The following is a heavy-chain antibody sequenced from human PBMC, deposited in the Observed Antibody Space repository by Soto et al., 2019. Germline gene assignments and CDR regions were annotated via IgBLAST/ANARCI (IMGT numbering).Heavy chain of an antibody. J-gene: IGHJ4*02. CDR3: ARHCTGSSCYGLFF. D-gene: IGHD1-1*01. CDR2: AYYSGNT. V-gene: IGHV4-39*01. CDR1: GDSISSSDYY. Sequence: QLQESGPGLVKPSETLSLTCRVSGDSISSSDYYWGWIRQSPGAGLEWIGSAYYSGNTYYNPSLSGRVTISVDTSKNSFSVKLRSVTASDTAVYYCARHCTGSSCYGLFFWGQGALVTVSS.